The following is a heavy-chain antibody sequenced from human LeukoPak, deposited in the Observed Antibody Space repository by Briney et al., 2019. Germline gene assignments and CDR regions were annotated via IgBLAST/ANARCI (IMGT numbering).Heavy chain of an antibody. J-gene: IGHJ4*02. CDR1: GFSFTNFW. CDR3: ARGDAFSGDH. Sequence: GGSLRLSCAVSGFSFTNFWMSWVRQAPGRGPEWVANIHPEGNETYHVESVKGRFTISRDNTKNLLFLQMNGLRVEDTAVYYCARGDAFSGDHWGQGTLVTVSS. V-gene: IGHV3-7*04. CDR2: IHPEGNET.